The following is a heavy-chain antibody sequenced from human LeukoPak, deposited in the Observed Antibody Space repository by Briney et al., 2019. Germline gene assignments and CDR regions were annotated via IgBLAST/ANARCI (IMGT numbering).Heavy chain of an antibody. J-gene: IGHJ4*02. Sequence: PGGSLRLSCAASGFTFSSYGMHWVRQAPGKGLEWVAVISYDGSNKYYADSVKGRFTISRDNSKNTLYLQMNSLRAEDTAVYYCAKRLSGWYYFDYWGQGTLVTVSS. CDR3: AKRLSGWYYFDY. V-gene: IGHV3-30*18. D-gene: IGHD6-19*01. CDR1: GFTFSSYG. CDR2: ISYDGSNK.